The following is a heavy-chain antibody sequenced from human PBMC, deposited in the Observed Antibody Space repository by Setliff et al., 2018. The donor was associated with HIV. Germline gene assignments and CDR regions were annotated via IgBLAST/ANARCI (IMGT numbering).Heavy chain of an antibody. V-gene: IGHV3-7*01. Sequence: GGSLRLSCGASGFTFGNYWMTWVRQAPGRGLECVANIKEDGSEKYYVDSVKGRFTISRDSAKNSLYLQMNSLRAEDTAVYYCARDATYYNFWSGYEEALDIWGQGTMVTVSS. CDR1: GFTFGNYW. D-gene: IGHD3-3*01. J-gene: IGHJ3*02. CDR3: ARDATYYNFWSGYEEALDI. CDR2: IKEDGSEK.